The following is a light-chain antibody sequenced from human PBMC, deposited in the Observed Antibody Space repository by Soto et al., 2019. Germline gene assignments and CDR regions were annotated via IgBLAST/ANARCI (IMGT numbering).Light chain of an antibody. Sequence: QSVLTQPPSVSGAPGQRVTISCTGSSSNIGAGYDVHWYQQLPGTAPKLLMYGNTNRPSGVPDRFSGSKSDTSASLAITGLQAEDEAHYYCQSYDSSLSGSVFGGGTKLTVL. V-gene: IGLV1-40*01. J-gene: IGLJ2*01. CDR2: GNT. CDR1: SSNIGAGYD. CDR3: QSYDSSLSGSV.